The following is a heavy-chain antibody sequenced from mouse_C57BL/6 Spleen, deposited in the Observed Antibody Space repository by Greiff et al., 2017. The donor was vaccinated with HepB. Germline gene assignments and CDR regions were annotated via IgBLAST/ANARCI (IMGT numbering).Heavy chain of an antibody. CDR2: ISSGGSYT. V-gene: IGHV5-6*01. CDR1: GFTFSSYG. D-gene: IGHD1-1*01. Sequence: EVQLQQSGGDLVKPGGSLKLSCAASGFTFSSYGMSWVRQTPDKRLEWVATISSGGSYTYYPDSVKGRFTISRDNAKNTLYLQMSSLKSEDTAMYYCARQKEEYYGSFDYWGQGTTLTVSS. J-gene: IGHJ2*01. CDR3: ARQKEEYYGSFDY.